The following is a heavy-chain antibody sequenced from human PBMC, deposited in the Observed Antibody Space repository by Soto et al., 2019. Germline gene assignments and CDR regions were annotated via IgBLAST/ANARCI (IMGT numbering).Heavy chain of an antibody. J-gene: IGHJ4*02. D-gene: IGHD1-26*01. CDR2: VYYSGST. CDR3: AREQTGGLLFDN. V-gene: IGHV4-61*01. Sequence: SETLSLTCTVSGGSVSSGSYYWSWIRQPPGKRLEWIGYVYYSGSTNYNPSLKSRVTISVDTSKNQFSLKLSSVTAADTAVYYCAREQTGGLLFDNWGQGTLVTVSS. CDR1: GGSVSSGSYY.